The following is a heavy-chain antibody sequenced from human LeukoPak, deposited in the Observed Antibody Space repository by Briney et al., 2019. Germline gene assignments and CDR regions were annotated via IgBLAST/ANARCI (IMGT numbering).Heavy chain of an antibody. J-gene: IGHJ4*02. CDR1: GGSISSSSYY. D-gene: IGHD3-22*01. CDR2: IYYSGST. V-gene: IGHV4-39*07. Sequence: SETLSLTCTVSGGSISSSSYYRGWIRQPPGKGLEWIGSIYYSGSTYYNPSLKSRVTISVDTSKNQFSLKLSSVTAADTAVYYCARGPEDYYYDSSGYFDYWGRGTLVTVSS. CDR3: ARGPEDYYYDSSGYFDY.